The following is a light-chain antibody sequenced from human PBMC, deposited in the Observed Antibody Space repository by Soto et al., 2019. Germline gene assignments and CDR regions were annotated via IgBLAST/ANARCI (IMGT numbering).Light chain of an antibody. V-gene: IGLV2-23*02. CDR1: SSDFGLYNI. CDR3: CSYAGDRTFV. J-gene: IGLJ3*02. Sequence: QSALTQPASVSGSPGQSITISCTATSSDFGLYNIVSWYRQHPGKAPQVLIYEDTKRPSGVSVRFSASKSGKTASLTISGLHAEDEADYHCCSYAGDRTFVFGGGTKLTVL. CDR2: EDT.